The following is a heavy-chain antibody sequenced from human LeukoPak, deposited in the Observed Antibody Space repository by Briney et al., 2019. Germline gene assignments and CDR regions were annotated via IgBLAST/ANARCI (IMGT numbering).Heavy chain of an antibody. CDR3: AKDPGATTERYFDY. D-gene: IGHD1-26*01. CDR1: GFTLSSYA. Sequence: GALRLSCAASGFTLSSYAMSWVRQAPGKGLEWVSAISGSGGSTYYADSVKGRFTISRDNSKNTLYLQMNSLRAEDTAVYYCAKDPGATTERYFDYWGQGTLVTVSS. V-gene: IGHV3-23*01. CDR2: ISGSGGST. J-gene: IGHJ4*02.